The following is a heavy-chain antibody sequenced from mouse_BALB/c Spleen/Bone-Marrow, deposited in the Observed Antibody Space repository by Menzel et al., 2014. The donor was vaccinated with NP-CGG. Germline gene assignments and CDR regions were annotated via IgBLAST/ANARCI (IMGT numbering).Heavy chain of an antibody. CDR3: ARDGLDY. CDR1: GFTFXSYG. V-gene: IGHV5-6*01. D-gene: IGHD2-3*01. Sequence: EVKLMESGGDLVKPGGSLKLSCAASGFTFXSYGMSWVRQTPDKRLEWVATISSGGSYTYYPDSVKGRFTISRDNAKNTLYLQMSSLKSEDTAMYYCARDGLDYWGQGTTLTVSS. J-gene: IGHJ2*01. CDR2: ISSGGSYT.